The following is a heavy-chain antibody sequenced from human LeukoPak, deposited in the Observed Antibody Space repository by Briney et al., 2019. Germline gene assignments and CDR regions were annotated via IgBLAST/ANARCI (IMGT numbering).Heavy chain of an antibody. J-gene: IGHJ3*02. CDR2: ITGSGDST. Sequence: GGSLRLSCAASGFTFSSYTMSWVRQAPGKGLEWVSSITGSGDSTYDADSVKGRFTISRDNSKNTLYLQVNSLRAEDTAVYYCAKALEQWLIRGGAFDMWGQGTMVTVSS. D-gene: IGHD6-19*01. V-gene: IGHV3-23*01. CDR3: AKALEQWLIRGGAFDM. CDR1: GFTFSSYT.